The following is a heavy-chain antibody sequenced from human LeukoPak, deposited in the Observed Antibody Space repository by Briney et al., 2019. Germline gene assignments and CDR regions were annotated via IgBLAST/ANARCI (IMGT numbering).Heavy chain of an antibody. CDR2: ISGSGGST. CDR1: GFTFSSYA. J-gene: IGHJ4*02. V-gene: IGHV3-23*01. CDR3: AKQESWSNFDS. Sequence: PGGSLRLSCAASGFTFSSYAMSWVRQASGKGLEWVSAISGSGGSTFSADSVKGRFTISRDNSKNTLYLQMNSLRAEDTAVYYCAKQESWSNFDSWGQGTLVTVSS. D-gene: IGHD2-15*01.